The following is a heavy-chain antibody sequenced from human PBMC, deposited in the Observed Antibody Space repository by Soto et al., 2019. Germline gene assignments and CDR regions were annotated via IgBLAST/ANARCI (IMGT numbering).Heavy chain of an antibody. Sequence: GASVKVSCKASGGTFSSYAISWVRQAPGQGLEWMGGIIPIFGTANYAQKFQGRVTITADESTSTAYMELSSLRSEDTAVYYCAREPQLRIAAAGFSSGSWLAPYYYYYYGMDVWGQGTTVTVSS. CDR2: IIPIFGTA. J-gene: IGHJ6*02. CDR3: AREPQLRIAAAGFSSGSWLAPYYYYYYGMDV. D-gene: IGHD6-13*01. CDR1: GGTFSSYA. V-gene: IGHV1-69*13.